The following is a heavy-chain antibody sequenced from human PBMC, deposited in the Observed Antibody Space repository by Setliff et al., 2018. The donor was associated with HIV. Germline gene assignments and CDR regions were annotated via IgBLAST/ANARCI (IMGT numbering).Heavy chain of an antibody. Sequence: GGSLRLSCAASGFTFSFHAMTWVRQAPGKGLEWVSGISGSGDSTYYAESVKGRFTISRDNSKNTMFLQMNNLRAEDTAFYYCARDRLTNVRYWTSDYWGQGTLVTVSS. V-gene: IGHV3-23*01. CDR2: ISGSGDST. J-gene: IGHJ4*02. CDR3: ARDRLTNVRYWTSDY. CDR1: GFTFSFHA. D-gene: IGHD2-8*01.